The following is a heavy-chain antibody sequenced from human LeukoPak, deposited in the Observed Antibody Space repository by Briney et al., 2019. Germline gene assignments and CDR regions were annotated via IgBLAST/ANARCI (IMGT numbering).Heavy chain of an antibody. CDR1: GYTFTSYY. J-gene: IGHJ1*01. D-gene: IGHD5-12*01. Sequence: ASVKVSCKASGYTFTSYYMHWVRQAPGQGLEWMGIINPSGGSTSYAQKFQGRVTMTRGTSTSTVYMELSSLRSEDTAVYYCARDRIVAAEYFQHWGQGTLVTVSS. V-gene: IGHV1-46*01. CDR3: ARDRIVAAEYFQH. CDR2: INPSGGST.